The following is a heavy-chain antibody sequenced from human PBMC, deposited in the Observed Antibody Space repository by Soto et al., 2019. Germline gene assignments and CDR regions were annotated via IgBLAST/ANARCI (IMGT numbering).Heavy chain of an antibody. D-gene: IGHD2-2*01. CDR3: ARDDIVVVPGRYYYYGMDV. V-gene: IGHV4-31*03. CDR1: GGSISSGGYY. J-gene: IGHJ6*02. CDR2: IYYSGST. Sequence: LSLTCTVSGGSISSGGYYWSWIRQHPGKGLEWIGYIYYSGSTYCNPSLKSRVTISVDTSKNQFSLKLSSVTAADTAVYYCARDDIVVVPGRYYYYGMDVWGQGTTVTVSS.